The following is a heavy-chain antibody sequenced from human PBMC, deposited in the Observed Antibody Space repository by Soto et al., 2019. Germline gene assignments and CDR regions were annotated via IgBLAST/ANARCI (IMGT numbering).Heavy chain of an antibody. CDR3: GKASSSNSWSPIDY. CDR1: GFTFDDYA. D-gene: IGHD3-3*01. Sequence: GGSLRLSCAASGFTFDDYAMHWVRQIPGKGLQWVSGISWSTSSIGYGASLRGRFLISRDNANNSLYLQMNDLRPEDTALYYCGKASSSNSWSPIDYWGQGTMVTVSS. J-gene: IGHJ4*02. V-gene: IGHV3-9*01. CDR2: ISWSTSSI.